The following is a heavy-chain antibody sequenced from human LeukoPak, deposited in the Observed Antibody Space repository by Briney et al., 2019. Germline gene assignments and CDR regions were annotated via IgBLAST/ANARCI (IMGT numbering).Heavy chain of an antibody. D-gene: IGHD3-22*01. CDR1: GFTFSSYE. Sequence: GGSLRLSCAASGFTFSSYEMNWVRQAPGKGLEWVSYISSSGSTIYYADSVKGRFTISRDNAKNSLYLQMNGLRAEDTAVYYCARDSYDSSGYYAGFDYWGQGTLVTVSS. CDR2: ISSSGSTI. J-gene: IGHJ4*02. V-gene: IGHV3-48*03. CDR3: ARDSYDSSGYYAGFDY.